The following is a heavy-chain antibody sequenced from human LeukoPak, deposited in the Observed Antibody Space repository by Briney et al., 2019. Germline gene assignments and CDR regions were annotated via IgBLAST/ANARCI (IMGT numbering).Heavy chain of an antibody. V-gene: IGHV3-9*01. D-gene: IGHD1-14*01. CDR1: GFTFDDYA. J-gene: IGHJ4*02. Sequence: AGGSLRLSCAASGFTFDDYAMHWVRQAPGKGLEWVSGISWNSGSIDYADSVKGRFTISRDNSKNTLYLQMNSLRAEDTAVYYCAKQNGIISYPVNYWGQGTLVTVSS. CDR2: ISWNSGSI. CDR3: AKQNGIISYPVNY.